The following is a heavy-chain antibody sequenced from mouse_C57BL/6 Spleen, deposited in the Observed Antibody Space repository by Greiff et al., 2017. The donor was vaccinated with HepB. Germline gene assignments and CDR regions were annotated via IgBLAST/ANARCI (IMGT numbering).Heavy chain of an antibody. CDR1: GYTFTSYW. CDR2: IDPNSGGT. D-gene: IGHD1-1*01. V-gene: IGHV1-72*01. J-gene: IGHJ1*03. CDR3: ARHYGYWYFDV. Sequence: VQLQQPGAELVKPGASVKLSCKASGYTFTSYWMHWVKQSPGRGPEWIGRIDPNSGGTKYNEKFKSKATLTVDKPSSTAYMQLSSLTSEDSAVYYCARHYGYWYFDVWGTGTTVTVSS.